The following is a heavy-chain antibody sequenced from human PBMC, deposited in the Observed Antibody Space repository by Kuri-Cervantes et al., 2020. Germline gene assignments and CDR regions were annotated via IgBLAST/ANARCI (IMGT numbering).Heavy chain of an antibody. J-gene: IGHJ3*02. CDR3: ARESGETDAFDI. CDR1: GGSISSSSYY. D-gene: IGHD7-27*01. Sequence: GSLRLSCTVSGGSISSSSYYWGWIRQPPGKGLEWIGSIYYSGSTYYNPSLKSRVTISVDMSKNQFSLNLSFVTAADTAVYYCARESGETDAFDIWGQGTMVTVSS. V-gene: IGHV4-39*07. CDR2: IYYSGST.